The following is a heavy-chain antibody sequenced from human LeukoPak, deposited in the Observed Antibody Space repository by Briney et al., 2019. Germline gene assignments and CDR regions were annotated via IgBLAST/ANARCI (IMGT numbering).Heavy chain of an antibody. Sequence: PGGSPRLSCAASGFTFSAYWMTWVRQAPGKGLEWVANIKEDGSEKYYVDSVKGRFSISRDNAKNSLYLQMNSLRADDTAVYYCARLSGGWSDYWGQGTLVTVSS. CDR1: GFTFSAYW. D-gene: IGHD6-19*01. CDR2: IKEDGSEK. CDR3: ARLSGGWSDY. J-gene: IGHJ4*02. V-gene: IGHV3-7*01.